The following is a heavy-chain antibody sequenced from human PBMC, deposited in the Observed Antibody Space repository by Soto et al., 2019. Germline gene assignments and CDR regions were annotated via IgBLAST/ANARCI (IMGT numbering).Heavy chain of an antibody. D-gene: IGHD6-6*01. J-gene: IGHJ5*02. CDR1: GGSIGSSSYY. CDR2: IYYSGST. CDR3: ARGRSSSSGGGNGNWFDP. V-gene: IGHV4-39*01. Sequence: SETLSLTCTVSGGSIGSSSYYWGWIRQPPGKGLEWIGSIYYSGSTYYNPSLKSRVTISVDTSKNQFSLKLSSVTAADTAVYYCARGRSSSSGGGNGNWFDPWGQGTLVTVSS.